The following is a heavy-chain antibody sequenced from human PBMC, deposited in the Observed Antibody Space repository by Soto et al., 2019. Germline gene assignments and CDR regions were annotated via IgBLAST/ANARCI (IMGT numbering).Heavy chain of an antibody. V-gene: IGHV4-59*01. J-gene: IGHJ6*02. CDR2: IYYSGST. D-gene: IGHD3-3*01. CDR1: GGSISSYY. CDR3: ARDHTPFTIFTRRVYYYGMDV. Sequence: PSETLSLTCTVSGGSISSYYWSWIRQPPGKGLEWIGYIYYSGSTNYNPSLKSRVTMSVDTSKNQFSLKLSSVTAADTAVYYCARDHTPFTIFTRRVYYYGMDVWGQGTTGTVS.